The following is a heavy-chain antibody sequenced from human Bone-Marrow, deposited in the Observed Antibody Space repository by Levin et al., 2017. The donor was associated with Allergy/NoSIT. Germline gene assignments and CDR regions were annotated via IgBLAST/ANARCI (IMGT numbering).Heavy chain of an antibody. Sequence: GGSLRLSCAASGFTFSSYSMNWVRQAPGKGLEWVSYISSSSSTIYYADSVKGRFTISRDNAKNSLYLQMNSLRDEDTAVYYCARGAKQWEKRTVWAYYYDSSGYWFWFDPWGQGTLVTVSS. CDR3: ARGAKQWEKRTVWAYYYDSSGYWFWFDP. J-gene: IGHJ5*02. D-gene: IGHD3-22*01. CDR1: GFTFSSYS. V-gene: IGHV3-48*02. CDR2: ISSSSSTI.